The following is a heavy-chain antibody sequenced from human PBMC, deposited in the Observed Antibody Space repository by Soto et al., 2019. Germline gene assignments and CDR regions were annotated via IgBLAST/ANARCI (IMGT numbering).Heavy chain of an antibody. V-gene: IGHV1-69*13. Sequence: ASVKVSCKASGGTFSSYAISWVRQAPGQGLEWMGGIIPIFGTANYAQKFQGRVTITADESTSTAYMELSSLRSEDTAVYYCARGSPRGWGTYYYYGMDVWGQGTTVTVSS. CDR1: GGTFSSYA. CDR2: IIPIFGTA. D-gene: IGHD7-27*01. CDR3: ARGSPRGWGTYYYYGMDV. J-gene: IGHJ6*02.